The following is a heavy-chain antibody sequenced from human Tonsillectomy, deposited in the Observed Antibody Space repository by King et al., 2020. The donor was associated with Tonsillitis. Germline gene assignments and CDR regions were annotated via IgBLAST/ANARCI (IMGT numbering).Heavy chain of an antibody. Sequence: VQLVESGGGLVQPGGSLRLSCAASGFTFKNYAMTWVRQAPGEGLDWVSHISSGGTTYYADSVKGRFTISRDTSKNTLYLQMNNLRADDTAVYYCAKMADASGGYSIDYWGQGTLVTVSS. CDR3: AKMADASGGYSIDY. J-gene: IGHJ4*02. D-gene: IGHD3-10*01. CDR2: ISSGGTT. CDR1: GFTFKNYA. V-gene: IGHV3-23*04.